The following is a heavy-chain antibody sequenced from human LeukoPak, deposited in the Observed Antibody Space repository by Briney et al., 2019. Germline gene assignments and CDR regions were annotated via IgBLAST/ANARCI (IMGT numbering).Heavy chain of an antibody. D-gene: IGHD1-14*01. V-gene: IGHV4-39*01. CDR3: ARQSRFPEAYYYYYMDV. J-gene: IGHJ6*03. CDR2: IYYSGST. CDR1: GGSISSSSYY. Sequence: PSETLSLTCTVSGGSISSSSYYWGWIRQPPGKGLEWIGSIYYSGSTYYNPSLKSRVTISVDTSKNQFSLKLSSVTAADTAVYYCARQSRFPEAYYYYYMDVWGKGTTVTVSS.